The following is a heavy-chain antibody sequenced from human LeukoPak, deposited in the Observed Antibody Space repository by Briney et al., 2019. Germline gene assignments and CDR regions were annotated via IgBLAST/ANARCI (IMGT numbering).Heavy chain of an antibody. J-gene: IGHJ5*02. CDR1: GGSISRGGYY. CDR3: ARERLSMVRGGVPKEAWGWFDP. CDR2: IYTSGNT. Sequence: TLSLTCTGSGGSISRGGYYWSWIRQPAGKGLEWIGRIYTSGNTNYNPSLNSRATIPVDTSKNQFSLELSAMTHAIAVLYYCARERLSMVRGGVPKEAWGWFDPWGQGTLVTVS. V-gene: IGHV4-61*02. D-gene: IGHD3-10*01.